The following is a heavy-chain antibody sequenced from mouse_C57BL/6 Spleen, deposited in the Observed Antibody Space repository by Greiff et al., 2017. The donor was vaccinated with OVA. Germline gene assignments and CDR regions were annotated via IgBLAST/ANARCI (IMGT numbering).Heavy chain of an antibody. D-gene: IGHD1-1*01. CDR3: ASYYGSSPWFAY. V-gene: IGHV1-80*01. CDR1: GYAFSSYW. J-gene: IGHJ3*01. CDR2: IYPGDGDT. Sequence: VQGVESGAELVKPGASVKISCKASGYAFSSYWMNWVKQRPGKGLEWIGQIYPGDGDTNYNGKFKGKATLTADKSSSTAYMQLSSLTSEDSAVYFCASYYGSSPWFAYWGQGTLVTVSA.